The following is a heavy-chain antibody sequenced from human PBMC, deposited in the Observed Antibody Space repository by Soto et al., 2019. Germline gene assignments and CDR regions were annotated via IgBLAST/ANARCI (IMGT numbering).Heavy chain of an antibody. J-gene: IGHJ4*02. CDR2: IKQDGSEK. V-gene: IGHV3-7*01. Sequence: VGSLRLSCAASGFTFSSYWMSWVRQAPGKGLEWVANIKQDGSEKYYVDSVKGRFTISRDNAKNSLYLQMNSLRAEDTAVYYCARDSYYDFWSGYSSSGFDYWGQGTLVTVSS. CDR3: ARDSYYDFWSGYSSSGFDY. CDR1: GFTFSSYW. D-gene: IGHD3-3*01.